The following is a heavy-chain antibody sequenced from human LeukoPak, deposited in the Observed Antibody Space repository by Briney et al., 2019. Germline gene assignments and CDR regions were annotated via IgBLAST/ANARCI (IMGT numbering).Heavy chain of an antibody. CDR3: ARYDYGSGNVDY. V-gene: IGHV4-59*08. Sequence: SETLSLTCTVSGGSIRSYYWTWIRQPPGKGLEWIGYIYYSGTSSSQPSLKSRVTISVDTSKNQFSLNLSSVAAADTAVYYCARYDYGSGNVDYWGQGTLVTVSS. D-gene: IGHD3-10*01. CDR2: IYYSGTS. J-gene: IGHJ4*02. CDR1: GGSIRSYY.